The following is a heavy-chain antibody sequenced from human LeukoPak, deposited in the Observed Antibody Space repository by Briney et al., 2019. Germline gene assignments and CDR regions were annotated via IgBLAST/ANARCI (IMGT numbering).Heavy chain of an antibody. D-gene: IGHD2-2*01. J-gene: IGHJ6*03. CDR2: ISGSYGGT. CDR1: GFTFSSQA. CDR3: ARVDCSSTSCYAYYYYMDV. V-gene: IGHV3-23*01. Sequence: GGSLRLSCAFSGFTFSSQAMTWARQAPGKGRDWVSGISGSYGGTYYADSVQGRFIISRDNSKNTLYLQMNSLRAEDTAVYYCARVDCSSTSCYAYYYYMDVWGKGTTVTVSS.